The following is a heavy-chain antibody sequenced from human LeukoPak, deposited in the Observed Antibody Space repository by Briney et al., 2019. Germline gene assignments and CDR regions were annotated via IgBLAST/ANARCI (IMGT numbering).Heavy chain of an antibody. CDR3: ARRETGKPFDY. CDR2: IVHSGNT. Sequence: SETLSLTCAVYGGSFSGYYWSWIRQPPGKGLEWIGEIVHSGNTKYNPSLKSRVTISVDTSKNQFSLNLTSVTAADTAVYYCARRETGKPFDYWGQGTLVTVSS. J-gene: IGHJ4*02. V-gene: IGHV4-34*12. CDR1: GGSFSGYY. D-gene: IGHD1-1*01.